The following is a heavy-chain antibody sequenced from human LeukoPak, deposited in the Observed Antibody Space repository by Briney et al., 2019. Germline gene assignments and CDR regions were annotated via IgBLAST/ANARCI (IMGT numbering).Heavy chain of an antibody. J-gene: IGHJ4*02. V-gene: IGHV1-2*02. CDR1: GYTFTGHC. CDR3: ARSEEVLTLDY. D-gene: IGHD4/OR15-4a*01. Sequence: ASVKVSCKASGYTFTGHCMHWVRQAPGQGLECMGWINPNGGGTNYAQKFQGRVTMTRDTSISTAYMELSRLTSDDTAVYYCARSEEVLTLDYWGQGILVTVSS. CDR2: INPNGGGT.